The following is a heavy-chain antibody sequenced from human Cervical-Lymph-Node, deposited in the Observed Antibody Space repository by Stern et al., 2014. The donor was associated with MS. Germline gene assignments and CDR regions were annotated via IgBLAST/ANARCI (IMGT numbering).Heavy chain of an antibody. V-gene: IGHV7-4-1*01. CDR2: INTNTGNP. Sequence: VQLVESGSELKKPGASVKVSCKASGYTFTSYAMNWVRQAPGQGLEWMGWINTNTGNPTYAQGFTGRFVFSLDTSVSTAYYCARTNWEGHYYYYYGMDVWGQGTTVTVSS. D-gene: IGHD7-27*01. J-gene: IGHJ6*02. CDR1: GYTFTSYA. CDR3: MDV.